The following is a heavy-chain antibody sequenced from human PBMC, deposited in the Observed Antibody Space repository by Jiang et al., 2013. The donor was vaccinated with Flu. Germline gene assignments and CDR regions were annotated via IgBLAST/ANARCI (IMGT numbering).Heavy chain of an antibody. V-gene: IGHV3-23*01. CDR1: GFTFDIYA. Sequence: VQLLESGGGLVQPGGSLTLSCAASGFTFDIYAMNWVRQAPGKGLEWVSGISGSGGRTYYADSVKGRLTISRDNSKNTLYLQMKSLRAEDTAIYYCAKAGDGDYRPWYFDLVGHGYPGHCLL. D-gene: IGHD4-17*01. CDR2: ISGSGGRT. CDR3: AKAGDGDYRPWYFDL. J-gene: IGHJ2*01.